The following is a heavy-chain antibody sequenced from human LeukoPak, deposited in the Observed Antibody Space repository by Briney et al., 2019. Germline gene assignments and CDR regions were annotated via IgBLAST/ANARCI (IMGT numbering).Heavy chain of an antibody. CDR3: ARGKPDTAMVENPFDY. D-gene: IGHD5-18*01. Sequence: GRSLRLSCAASGFTFSSYAMHWVRQAPGKGLEWAAVISYDGSNKYYADSVKGRFTISRDNSKNTLYLQMNSLRAEDTAVYYCARGKPDTAMVENPFDYWGQGTLVTVSS. V-gene: IGHV3-30*04. J-gene: IGHJ4*02. CDR2: ISYDGSNK. CDR1: GFTFSSYA.